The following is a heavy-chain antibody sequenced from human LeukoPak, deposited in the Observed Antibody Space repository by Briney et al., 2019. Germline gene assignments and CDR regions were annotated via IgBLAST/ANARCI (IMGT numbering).Heavy chain of an antibody. CDR2: IRYDGSNK. J-gene: IGHJ4*02. D-gene: IGHD3-3*01. Sequence: PGGSLRLSCAASGFTFSSYGMHWVRQAPGKGLEWVAFIRYDGSNKYYADSVKGRFTISRDNSKNTLYLHMNSLRAEDTAVYYCAKARNPQSYDFWSGDFDYWGQGTLVTVSS. CDR1: GFTFSSYG. CDR3: AKARNPQSYDFWSGDFDY. V-gene: IGHV3-30*02.